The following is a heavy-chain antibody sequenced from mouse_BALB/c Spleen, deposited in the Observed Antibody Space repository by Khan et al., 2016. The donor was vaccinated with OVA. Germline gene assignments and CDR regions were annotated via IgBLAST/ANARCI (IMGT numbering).Heavy chain of an antibody. CDR1: GYTFTSYW. Sequence: DLVKPGASVRLSCKASGYTFTSYWINWIKQRPGQGLEWIGRIAPGSGSDYYNDMFKGKATLTIDTSSSTAYIQVRSLSSEDSAVYFCTRSYYYGSGLYAMDYWGQGTSVTVSS. CDR3: TRSYYYGSGLYAMDY. CDR2: IAPGSGSD. D-gene: IGHD1-1*01. V-gene: IGHV1S41*01. J-gene: IGHJ4*01.